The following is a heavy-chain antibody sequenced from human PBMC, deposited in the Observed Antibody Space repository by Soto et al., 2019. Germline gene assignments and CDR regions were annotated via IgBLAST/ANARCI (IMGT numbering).Heavy chain of an antibody. V-gene: IGHV5-51*07. J-gene: IGHJ4*02. Sequence: GDSLKISCQGSGYSFSSYWYEWVHQMPGKGLEWMGIIYPGAPKTIYSPSFQGQVTISADKSISTAYLQWSSLQASDTAMFYFARGVAVAGKFEVWGQGALLAVSS. CDR3: ARGVAVAGKFEV. D-gene: IGHD6-19*01. CDR2: IYPGAPKT. CDR1: GYSFSSYW.